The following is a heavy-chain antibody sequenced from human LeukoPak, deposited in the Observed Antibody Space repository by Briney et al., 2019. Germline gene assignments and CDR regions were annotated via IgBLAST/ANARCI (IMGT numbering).Heavy chain of an antibody. D-gene: IGHD3-16*02. Sequence: ASVKVSCKASGYTFTGYYMHWVRPARGQGLEGMGWINPNSGGTNYAQKFQGRVTMTRDTSISTAYMELSRLRSDDTAVYYCARGSPRMITFGGVIVTLSFDYWGQGTLVTVSS. CDR3: ARGSPRMITFGGVIVTLSFDY. V-gene: IGHV1-2*02. J-gene: IGHJ4*02. CDR2: INPNSGGT. CDR1: GYTFTGYY.